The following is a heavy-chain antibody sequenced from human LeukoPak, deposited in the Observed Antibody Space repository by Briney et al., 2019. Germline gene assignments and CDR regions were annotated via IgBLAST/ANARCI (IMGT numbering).Heavy chain of an antibody. D-gene: IGHD3-3*01. CDR2: ISTSGGT. J-gene: IGHJ6*03. V-gene: IGHV4-4*09. CDR3: ARGDFWSAYYSSYYYMDV. CDR1: GGSISNYL. Sequence: SETLSLTCTVSGGSISNYLLSWIRQPPGKGLEWIGYISTSGGTYYNPSLKRRVTISADTSKNHFYLKLGSVTDADTAVYYCARGDFWSAYYSSYYYMDVWGKGTTVTVSS.